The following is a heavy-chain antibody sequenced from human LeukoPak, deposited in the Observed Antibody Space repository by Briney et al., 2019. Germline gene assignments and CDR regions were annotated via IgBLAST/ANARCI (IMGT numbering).Heavy chain of an antibody. Sequence: SQTLSLTCTVSGGSISSGSYYGSWIRQPAGKGLEWIGRIYTSGSTNYNPSLKSRVTISVDTSKNQFSLKLSSVTAADTAVYYCARDGSWGAAFDIWGQGTMVTVSS. CDR1: GGSISSGSYY. CDR3: ARDGSWGAAFDI. V-gene: IGHV4-61*02. D-gene: IGHD1-26*01. J-gene: IGHJ3*02. CDR2: IYTSGST.